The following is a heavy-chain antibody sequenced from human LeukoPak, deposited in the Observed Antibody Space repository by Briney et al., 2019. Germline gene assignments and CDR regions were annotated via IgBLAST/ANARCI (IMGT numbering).Heavy chain of an antibody. Sequence: TGGSLRLSCAASGFTFSSYSMNWVRQAPGKGLVWVSRINTDGSSTSYVDSVKGRFTISRDNAKNTLYLQMNSLRAEDTAVYYCARGLEAATGLNWFDPWGQGNLVTVSS. J-gene: IGHJ5*02. CDR2: INTDGSST. CDR3: ARGLEAATGLNWFDP. CDR1: GFTFSSYS. V-gene: IGHV3-74*01. D-gene: IGHD2-15*01.